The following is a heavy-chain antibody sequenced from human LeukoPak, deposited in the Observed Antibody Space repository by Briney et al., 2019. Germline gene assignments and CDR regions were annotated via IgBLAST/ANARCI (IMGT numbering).Heavy chain of an antibody. CDR1: GYSISSGYY. J-gene: IGHJ4*02. CDR3: ARVRGELRTPFVDY. CDR2: IYHSGST. D-gene: IGHD1-26*01. Sequence: SETLSLTCTVSGYSISSGYYWGWIRQPPGKGLEWIGSIYHSGSTYYNPSLKSRVTISVDTSKNQFSLKLSSVTAADTAVYYCARVRGELRTPFVDYWGQGTLVTVSS. V-gene: IGHV4-38-2*02.